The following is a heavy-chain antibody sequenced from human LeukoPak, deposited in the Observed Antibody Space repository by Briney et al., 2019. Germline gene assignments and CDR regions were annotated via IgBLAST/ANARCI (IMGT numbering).Heavy chain of an antibody. CDR3: ASSSPNYYYYYMDV. CDR2: IYYSGST. CDR1: GGSFSGYY. J-gene: IGHJ6*03. V-gene: IGHV4-34*01. Sequence: SETLSLTCAVYGGSFSGYYWSWIRQPPGKGLEWIGSIYYSGSTYYSPSLKSRVTISVDTSKNQFSLKLSSVTAADTAVYYCASSSPNYYYYYMDVWGKGTTVTVSS. D-gene: IGHD2-15*01.